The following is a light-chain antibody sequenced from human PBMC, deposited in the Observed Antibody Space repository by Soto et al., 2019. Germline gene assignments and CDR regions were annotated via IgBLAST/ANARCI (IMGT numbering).Light chain of an antibody. J-gene: IGKJ4*01. V-gene: IGKV4-1*01. CDR3: HQYYSSPPT. CDR1: QSVLASSINKNL. CDR2: GAS. Sequence: DIVMTQSPDSLAMSLGERATINCKSSQSVLASSINKNLLAWYQQKPGQPPKLLIYGASTRESGVPDRFRGSGSGTDFTLTISSLQAEDVAVHYCHQYYSSPPTFGGGTNVEIK.